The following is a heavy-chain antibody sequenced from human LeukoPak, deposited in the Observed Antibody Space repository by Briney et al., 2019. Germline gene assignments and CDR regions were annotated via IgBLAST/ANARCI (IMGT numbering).Heavy chain of an antibody. CDR3: VSGRQLGY. D-gene: IGHD6-13*01. V-gene: IGHV3-7*01. J-gene: IGHJ4*02. CDR2: IKEDGSEK. Sequence: PGGSLSLSCAASGFTFSNYWMSWVRQAPGKGLEWVANIKEDGSEKYYVDSVKGRFTISRDNARNSLYPQMNSLRAEDTAVYYCVSGRQLGYWGQGTLVTVSS. CDR1: GFTFSNYW.